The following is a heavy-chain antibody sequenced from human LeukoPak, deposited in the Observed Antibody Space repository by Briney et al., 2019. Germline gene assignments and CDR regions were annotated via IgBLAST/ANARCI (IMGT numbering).Heavy chain of an antibody. J-gene: IGHJ4*02. V-gene: IGHV1-18*01. CDR2: ISTSTGDT. D-gene: IGHD4-11*01. CDR3: ARDDNYGIFVNVDY. Sequence: ASVKVSCKTSGYSFILYGISWVRQAPGQGPEWMGWISTSTGDTKYTQKFQDGVTLTTDTSTSTAYMELSSLRSDDTAVYYCARDDNYGIFVNVDYWGQGTLVTVSS. CDR1: GYSFILYG.